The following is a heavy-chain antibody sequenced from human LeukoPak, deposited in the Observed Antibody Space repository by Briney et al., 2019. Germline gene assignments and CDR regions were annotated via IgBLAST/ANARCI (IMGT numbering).Heavy chain of an antibody. J-gene: IGHJ6*04. CDR2: IKSKTDGGTT. CDR3: TTAMVRGVIIAGSYYYGMDV. CDR1: GFTFSNAW. Sequence: PGGCLRLSCAASGFTFSNAWMSWVRQAPGKGREWVGRIKSKTDGGTTDYAAPVKGRFTISRDDSKNTLYLQMNSLKPEDTAVYYCTTAMVRGVIIAGSYYYGMDVWGKGTTVTVSS. V-gene: IGHV3-15*01. D-gene: IGHD3-10*01.